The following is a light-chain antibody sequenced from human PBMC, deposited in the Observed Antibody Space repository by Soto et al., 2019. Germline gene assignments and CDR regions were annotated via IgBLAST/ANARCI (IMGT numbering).Light chain of an antibody. V-gene: IGKV3-15*01. CDR1: QSVSSN. J-gene: IGKJ5*01. CDR3: QQYNSWPPIT. CDR2: GAS. Sequence: EIVMTQSPATLSVSPGESGTLSCSASQSVSSNSAWYQQKPGQAPRLVIYGASTRATGIPARFSGGGSGTEFTLTISSLQSEDLVVYYCQQYNSWPPITFGQGTRLEIK.